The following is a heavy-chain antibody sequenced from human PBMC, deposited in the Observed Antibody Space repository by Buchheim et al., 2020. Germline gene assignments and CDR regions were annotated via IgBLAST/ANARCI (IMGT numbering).Heavy chain of an antibody. CDR3: AKCGSVDITFGGVVDY. CDR2: ISWDGGST. Sequence: EVQLVESGGVVVQPGGSLRLSCAASGFTFVVYAMLWVRQAPGKGLEWVSLISWDGGSTYYADSVKGRFTISRDNSKKSLYLQMNSLRAEDTALYYCAKCGSVDITFGGVVDYWGQGTL. J-gene: IGHJ4*02. CDR1: GFTFVVYA. D-gene: IGHD3-16*01. V-gene: IGHV3-43D*03.